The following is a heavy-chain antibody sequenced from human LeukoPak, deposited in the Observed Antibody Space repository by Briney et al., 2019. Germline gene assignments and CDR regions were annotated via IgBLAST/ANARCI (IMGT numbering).Heavy chain of an antibody. CDR2: IYYSGST. V-gene: IGHV4-39*01. CDR1: GGSISSGGYY. J-gene: IGHJ4*02. Sequence: SQTLSLTCTVSGGSISSGGYYWGWIRQPPGKGLEWIGSIYYSGSTYYNPSLKSRVTISVDTSKNQFSLKLSSVTAADTAVYYCARLIWFGEFAPTYYFDYWGQGTLVTVSS. CDR3: ARLIWFGEFAPTYYFDY. D-gene: IGHD3-10*01.